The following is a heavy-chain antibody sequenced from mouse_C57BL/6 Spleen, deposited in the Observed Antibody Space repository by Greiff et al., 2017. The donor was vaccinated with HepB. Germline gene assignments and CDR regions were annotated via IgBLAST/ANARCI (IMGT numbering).Heavy chain of an antibody. D-gene: IGHD2-1*01. Sequence: QVQLQQPGTELVKPGASVKLSCKASGYTFTSYWMHWVKQRPGQGLEWIGNINPSNGGTNYNEKFKSKATLTVDKSYSTAYMQLSSLTSEDSAVYYCARGEFDGNYWGNYAMDYWGQGTSVTVSS. CDR2: INPSNGGT. CDR3: ARGEFDGNYWGNYAMDY. CDR1: GYTFTSYW. V-gene: IGHV1-53*01. J-gene: IGHJ4*01.